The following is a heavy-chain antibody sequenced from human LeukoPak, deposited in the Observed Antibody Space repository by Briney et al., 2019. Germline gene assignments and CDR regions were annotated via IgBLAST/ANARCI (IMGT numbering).Heavy chain of an antibody. CDR2: IIPILGIA. Sequence: SVKVSCKASGGTFSSYAISWVRQAPGQGLEWMGRIIPILGIANYAQKFQGRVTITADKSTSTAYMELSSLRSEDTAVYYCARDVEYSSSSSLDYWGQGTLVTVSS. D-gene: IGHD6-6*01. J-gene: IGHJ4*02. CDR1: GGTFSSYA. CDR3: ARDVEYSSSSSLDY. V-gene: IGHV1-69*04.